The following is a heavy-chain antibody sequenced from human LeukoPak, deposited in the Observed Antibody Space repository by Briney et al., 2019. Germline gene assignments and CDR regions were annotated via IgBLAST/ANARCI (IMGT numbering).Heavy chain of an antibody. CDR3: ARLGNCSGGSCNFPHLDY. CDR2: IYYSGII. CDR1: GGSISSYY. V-gene: IGHV4-59*08. J-gene: IGHJ4*02. D-gene: IGHD2-15*01. Sequence: SETLSLTCTVSGGSISSYYWSWIRQPPGKGLEWIGYIYYSGIINYNPSLKSRVTTSVDTSKNQFSLKLSSVTAADTAVYYCARLGNCSGGSCNFPHLDYWGQGTLVTVSS.